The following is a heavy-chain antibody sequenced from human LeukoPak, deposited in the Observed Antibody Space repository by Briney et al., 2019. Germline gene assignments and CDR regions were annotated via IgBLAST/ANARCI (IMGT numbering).Heavy chain of an antibody. Sequence: SETLSLTCTVSGGSISSSSYYWGWIRQPPGKGLEWIGSIYYSGSTYYNPSLKSRVTISVDTSKNQFSLKLSSVTAADTAVYYCARGRLKSITGTLPRFDPWGQGTLVTVSS. V-gene: IGHV4-39*01. CDR2: IYYSGST. D-gene: IGHD1-20*01. J-gene: IGHJ5*02. CDR1: GGSISSSSYY. CDR3: ARGRLKSITGTLPRFDP.